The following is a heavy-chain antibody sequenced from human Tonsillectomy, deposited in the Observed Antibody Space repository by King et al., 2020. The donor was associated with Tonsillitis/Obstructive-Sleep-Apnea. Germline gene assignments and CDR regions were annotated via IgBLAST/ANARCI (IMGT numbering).Heavy chain of an antibody. D-gene: IGHD5-12*01. Sequence: VQLVESGGGLVKPGGSLRLSCAASGFTFSDYYMSWIRQAPGKGLEWISYISSSSSYTNYPDSVKGRFTISRDNAKNSLYLQMNSLRAEDTSVCYCARDLRSDMLATICYWGQGTLVTVSS. CDR1: GFTFSDYY. V-gene: IGHV3-11*06. J-gene: IGHJ4*02. CDR3: ARDLRSDMLATICY. CDR2: ISSSSSYT.